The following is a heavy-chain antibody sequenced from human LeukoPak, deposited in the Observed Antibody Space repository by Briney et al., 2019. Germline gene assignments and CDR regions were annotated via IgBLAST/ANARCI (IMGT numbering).Heavy chain of an antibody. D-gene: IGHD1-14*01. CDR2: IYTTGST. V-gene: IGHV4-61*02. CDR3: ARENKPPGGYYYYMDV. J-gene: IGHJ6*03. Sequence: SETLSLTCIVSGGSISTGDYYCSWIRQPAGKGLEWIGRIYTTGSTNYNPSLESRVTMSVDTSKNQFSLKLSSVTAADTAVYYCARENKPPGGYYYYMDVWGKGTTVTISS. CDR1: GGSISTGDYY.